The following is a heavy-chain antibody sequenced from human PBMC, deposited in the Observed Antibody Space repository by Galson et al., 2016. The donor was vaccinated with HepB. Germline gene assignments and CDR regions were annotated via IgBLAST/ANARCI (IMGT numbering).Heavy chain of an antibody. CDR3: ARLKRFLEWMPETYYAHYGMDV. Sequence: SVKVSCKASGGTFSSYAFSWVRQAPGQGLEWMGRIVPILGMSNYAQKFQGRVTITADKSTSTVYMELSSLRSEDTAVYYCARLKRFLEWMPETYYAHYGMDVWGQGTAVTVSS. V-gene: IGHV1-69*04. D-gene: IGHD3-3*01. CDR2: IVPILGMS. J-gene: IGHJ6*02. CDR1: GGTFSSYA.